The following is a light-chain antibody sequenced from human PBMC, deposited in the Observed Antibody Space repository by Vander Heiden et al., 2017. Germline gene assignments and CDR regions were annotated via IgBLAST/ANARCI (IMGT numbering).Light chain of an antibody. CDR2: TNN. CDR3: AAWDDSLSVV. CDR1: SSNIGPNY. V-gene: IGLV1-47*01. J-gene: IGLJ2*01. Sequence: SVLTQPPSASGTPGQRGTIACSGSSSNIGPNYVDWYQQLPGRAPKLLIYTNNQRPSGVPDRSSGSKSGTSASLAISGLRSEDEADYYCAAWDDSLSVVFGGGTKLTVL.